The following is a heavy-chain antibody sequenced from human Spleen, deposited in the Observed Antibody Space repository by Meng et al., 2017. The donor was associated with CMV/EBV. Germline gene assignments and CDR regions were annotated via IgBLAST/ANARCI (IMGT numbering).Heavy chain of an antibody. J-gene: IGHJ4*02. Sequence: GGSLRLSCTVSGGSITTYYWNWVRQAPGKGLEWVSSISSSSRYIYYADSVKGRFTISRDNAKNSLFLQMNNLRAEDTAVYYCARLDNYGYWGQGTLVTVSS. CDR3: ARLDNYGY. CDR2: ISSSSRYI. V-gene: IGHV3-21*01. CDR1: GGSITTYY. D-gene: IGHD5-24*01.